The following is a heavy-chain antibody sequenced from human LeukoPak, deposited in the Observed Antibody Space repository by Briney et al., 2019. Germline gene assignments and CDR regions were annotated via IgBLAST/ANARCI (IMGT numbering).Heavy chain of an antibody. CDR1: GYTLTELS. CDR3: AAGDPWHLLDY. CDR2: FDLGDGET. D-gene: IGHD5-12*01. J-gene: IGHJ4*02. Sequence: ASGKVSCRVSGYTLTELSMHWVRQAPGKGLESMGGFDLGDGETIFAQKFQGRVTMTEDTSTDTAYMELRSLTSEDTAVYYCAAGDPWHLLDYWGQGTLVTVSS. V-gene: IGHV1-24*01.